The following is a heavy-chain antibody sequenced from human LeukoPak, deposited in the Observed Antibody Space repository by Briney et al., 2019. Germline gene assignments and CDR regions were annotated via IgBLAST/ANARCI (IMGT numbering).Heavy chain of an antibody. J-gene: IGHJ4*02. D-gene: IGHD5-18*01. CDR3: ARGAGVDTAMVTIPVLHY. V-gene: IGHV4-4*07. Sequence: SETLSLTCTVSGGSISSYYWSWIRQPAGKGLEWIGRIYTSGSTNYNPSLKSRVTISVDTSKNQFSLKLSSVTAADTAVYYCARGAGVDTAMVTIPVLHYWGQGTLVTVSS. CDR1: GGSISSYY. CDR2: IYTSGST.